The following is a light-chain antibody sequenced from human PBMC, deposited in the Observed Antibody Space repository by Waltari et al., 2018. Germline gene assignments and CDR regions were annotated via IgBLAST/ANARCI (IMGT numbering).Light chain of an antibody. V-gene: IGLV2-14*03. J-gene: IGLJ1*01. CDR1: SRDVGGYDY. CDR2: DDS. CDR3: SSWRTASTPYV. Sequence: QSALTQPASVSGSPGQSITISCTGTSRDVGGYDYVSWYQQHPGKAPKLIIFDDSNRPSGVSNRFSGSKSGNTASLTISGLQAEDEADYYCSSWRTASTPYVFGSGTTITVL.